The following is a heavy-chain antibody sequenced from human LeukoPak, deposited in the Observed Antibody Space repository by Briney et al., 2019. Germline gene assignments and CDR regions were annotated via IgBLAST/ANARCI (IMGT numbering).Heavy chain of an antibody. J-gene: IGHJ6*03. Sequence: PQETLSLTCTVSGGTISSNNYYWGWIRQPPGKGLEWIGSLYYSGSTYYNPSLKSRVTISVDTSKNQFSLKLSSVTAADTAVYYCARVRSPGPYYDFWSGYYLYYYYYMDVWGKGTTVTVSS. V-gene: IGHV4-39*07. D-gene: IGHD3-3*01. CDR1: GGTISSNNYY. CDR2: LYYSGST. CDR3: ARVRSPGPYYDFWSGYYLYYYYYMDV.